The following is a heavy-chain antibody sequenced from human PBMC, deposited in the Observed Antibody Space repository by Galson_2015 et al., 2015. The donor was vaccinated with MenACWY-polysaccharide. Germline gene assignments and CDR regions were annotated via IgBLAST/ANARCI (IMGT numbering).Heavy chain of an antibody. Sequence: ETLSLTCTVSGGSVNSGNYYWTWIRQSPGKGLEWIGYIYHSGNTNYNPSLKSRVIMSIDTSKNQFSLNLSSVTAADTAVYYCSGRWGLTPNYFDYWGQGNLVTVSS. D-gene: IGHD1-26*01. CDR1: GGSVNSGNYY. CDR2: IYHSGNT. J-gene: IGHJ4*02. CDR3: SGRWGLTPNYFDY. V-gene: IGHV4-61*01.